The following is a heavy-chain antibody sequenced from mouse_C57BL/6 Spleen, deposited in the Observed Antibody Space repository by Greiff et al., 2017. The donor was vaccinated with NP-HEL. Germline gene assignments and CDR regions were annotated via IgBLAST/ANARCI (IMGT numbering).Heavy chain of an antibody. J-gene: IGHJ3*01. CDR3: AREGDDYDVGPFAY. D-gene: IGHD2-4*01. V-gene: IGHV1-64*01. CDR2: IHPNSGST. Sequence: QVQLQQPGAELVKPGASVKLSCKASGYTFTSYWMHWVKQRPGQGLEWIGMIHPNSGSTNYNEKFKSKATLTVDKSSSTAYMQLSSLTSEDSAVYYCAREGDDYDVGPFAYWGQGTLVTVSA. CDR1: GYTFTSYW.